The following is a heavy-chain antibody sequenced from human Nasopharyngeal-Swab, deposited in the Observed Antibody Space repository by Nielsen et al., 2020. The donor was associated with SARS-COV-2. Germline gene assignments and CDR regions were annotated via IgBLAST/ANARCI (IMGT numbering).Heavy chain of an antibody. CDR3: ATGAFDI. CDR1: GFTFSSYA. CDR2: ISYDGSNK. V-gene: IGHV3-30-3*01. Sequence: GESLKISCAASGFTFSSYAMHWVRRAPGKGLEWVAVISYDGSNKYYADSVKGRFTISRDNSKNTLYLQMNSLRAEDTAVYYCATGAFDIWGQGTMVTVSS. J-gene: IGHJ3*02.